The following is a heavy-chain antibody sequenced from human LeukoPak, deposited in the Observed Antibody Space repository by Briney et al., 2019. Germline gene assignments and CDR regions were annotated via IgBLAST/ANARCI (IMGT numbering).Heavy chain of an antibody. CDR3: ARHHRFCKSSSCEITGVDF. CDR1: GYSFTGFY. Sequence: GSVKVSCKASGYSFTGFYIHWVRQAPGQGLEWVGWINPNTGATKYSQKFQGRVTMTRDTSIRTVYMEMSRLRSDDTAVYFRARHHRFCKSSSCEITGVDFWGRGTLVAVSS. D-gene: IGHD2-2*01. J-gene: IGHJ4*02. CDR2: INPNTGAT. V-gene: IGHV1-2*02.